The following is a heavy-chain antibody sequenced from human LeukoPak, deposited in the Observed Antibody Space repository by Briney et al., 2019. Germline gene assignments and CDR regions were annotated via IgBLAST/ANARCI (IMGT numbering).Heavy chain of an antibody. V-gene: IGHV4-34*01. CDR1: GGSFSGYY. CDR2: INPRGST. Sequence: MPSETLSLSCGVYGGSFSGYYWSWIRQPPGKGLEWIGEINPRGSTSYNPSLKSRVTLSADTSKNQFSLTLNSVTAADTAVYYCARRRLGYYFDYWGQGTLVTVSS. J-gene: IGHJ4*02. CDR3: ARRRLGYYFDY. D-gene: IGHD5-24*01.